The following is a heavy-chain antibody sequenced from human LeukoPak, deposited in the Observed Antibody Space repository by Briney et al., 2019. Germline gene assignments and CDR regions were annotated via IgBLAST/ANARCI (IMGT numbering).Heavy chain of an antibody. D-gene: IGHD3-22*01. Sequence: SETLSLTCTVSGGSISSGGYYWSWIRQPPGKGLEWIGYIYHSGSTYYNPSLKSRVTISVDRSKNQFSLKLSSVTAADTAVYYCARDVADYYDSSGYGAFDIWGQGTMVTVSS. CDR2: IYHSGST. J-gene: IGHJ3*02. CDR3: ARDVADYYDSSGYGAFDI. V-gene: IGHV4-30-2*01. CDR1: GGSISSGGYY.